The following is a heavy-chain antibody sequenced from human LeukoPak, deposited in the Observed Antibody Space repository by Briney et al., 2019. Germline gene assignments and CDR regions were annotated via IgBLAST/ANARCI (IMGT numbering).Heavy chain of an antibody. Sequence: ASVKVSCKASGYTFTSYDINWVRQAPGQGLEWMGWINPNSGGTNYAQKFQGRVTMTRDTSISTAYMELSRLRSDDTAVYYCARAVTMVRGVIITEVFDYWGQGTLVTVSS. V-gene: IGHV1-2*02. CDR3: ARAVTMVRGVIITEVFDY. J-gene: IGHJ4*02. CDR2: INPNSGGT. CDR1: GYTFTSYD. D-gene: IGHD3-10*01.